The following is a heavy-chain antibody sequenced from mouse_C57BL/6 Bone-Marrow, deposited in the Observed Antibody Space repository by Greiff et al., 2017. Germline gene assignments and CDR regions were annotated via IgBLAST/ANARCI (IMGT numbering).Heavy chain of an antibody. J-gene: IGHJ4*01. Sequence: EVKLMESGGDLVKPGGSLKLSCAASGFTFSSYGMSWVRQTPDKRLEWVATISSGGSYTYYPDSVKGRFTISRDNAKNTLYLQMRSLKSEDTAMYYCARQYCYYAMDYWGQGTSVTVSS. CDR3: ARQYCYYAMDY. V-gene: IGHV5-6*01. CDR2: ISSGGSYT. CDR1: GFTFSSYG.